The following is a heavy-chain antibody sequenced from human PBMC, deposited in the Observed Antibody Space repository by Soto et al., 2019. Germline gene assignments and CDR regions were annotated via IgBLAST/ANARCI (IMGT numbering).Heavy chain of an antibody. Sequence: ASVKVSCKASGGTFSSYAISWVRQARGQGLEWMGGIIPIFGTANYAQKFQGRVTITADESTSTAYMELSSLRSEDTAIYYCATRITVFGLLIPPFDPWGQGTQVTVSS. J-gene: IGHJ5*02. CDR1: GGTFSSYA. CDR3: ATRITVFGLLIPPFDP. D-gene: IGHD3-3*01. V-gene: IGHV1-69*13. CDR2: IIPIFGTA.